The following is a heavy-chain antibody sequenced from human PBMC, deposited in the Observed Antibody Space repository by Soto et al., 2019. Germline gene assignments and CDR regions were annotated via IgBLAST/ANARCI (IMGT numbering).Heavy chain of an antibody. V-gene: IGHV4-4*07. J-gene: IGHJ4*02. CDR1: TDSVRNYY. CDR3: ARDDFWGGRTHDF. D-gene: IGHD3-3*01. CDR2: VYFSGDT. Sequence: SETLSLTCTVSTDSVRNYYWSWIRQPAGKTLEWIGRVYFSGDTNYNPSLKSRVTMSVDTSKNQFSLRLSSVTAADTAVYYCARDDFWGGRTHDFWGQGTQVTVSS.